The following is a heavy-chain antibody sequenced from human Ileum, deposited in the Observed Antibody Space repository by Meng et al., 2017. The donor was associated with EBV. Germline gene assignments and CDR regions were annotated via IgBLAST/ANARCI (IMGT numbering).Heavy chain of an antibody. CDR2: ISYDGSNK. CDR1: GFTFSYSV. V-gene: IGHV3-33*03. Sequence: GQVVESVGGGVQPRRSLRRSWAPSGFTFSYSVMQWVRQAPGKGLEWVALISYDGSNKFYADSLKGRFTISRDNSDNTVSLHINSLRVEDTAVYYCATNTPHHYWGQGTLVTVSS. CDR3: ATNTPHHY. J-gene: IGHJ4*02. D-gene: IGHD2-2*02.